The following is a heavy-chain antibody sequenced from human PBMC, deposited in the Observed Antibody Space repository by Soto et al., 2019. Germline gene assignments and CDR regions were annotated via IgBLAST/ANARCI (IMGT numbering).Heavy chain of an antibody. CDR1: GFSLSGSGLG. J-gene: IGHJ4*02. V-gene: IGHV2-5*02. Sequence: QITLKASGPTLVEPTQTLTLTCTFSGFSLSGSGLGVAWLRQPPGEALEWLTLIFWDDDKQYSPSLRGRLAIAKDTSQSQVVLKTTNMDPVDTASYFCARVHYSGSSYYFDFWGQGTLVSVPS. CDR2: IFWDDDK. D-gene: IGHD6-6*01. CDR3: ARVHYSGSSYYFDF.